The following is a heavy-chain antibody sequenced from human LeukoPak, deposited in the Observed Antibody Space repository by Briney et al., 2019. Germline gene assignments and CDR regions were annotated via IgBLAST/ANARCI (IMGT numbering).Heavy chain of an antibody. Sequence: GGSLRLSCVASGFTFTRYAMHWVRQAPSKGLEWVTVVSYDGNDKYYADSVKGRFTISRDNSKNTVYLQMNSLRAEDTAVYYCARDDALATDGFDSWGQGTLVTVSS. J-gene: IGHJ4*02. CDR2: VSYDGNDK. CDR3: ARDDALATDGFDS. D-gene: IGHD5-24*01. CDR1: GFTFTRYA. V-gene: IGHV3-30*04.